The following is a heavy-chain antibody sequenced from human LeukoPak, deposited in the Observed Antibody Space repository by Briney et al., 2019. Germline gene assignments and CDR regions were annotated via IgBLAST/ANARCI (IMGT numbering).Heavy chain of an antibody. CDR1: GFTFSDYY. CDR3: AKATTPTISRYYFDD. D-gene: IGHD3-3*01. J-gene: IGHJ4*02. CDR2: ISSSGSPI. Sequence: PGGSLRLSCATSGFTFSDYYMSWIRQAPGKGLEWVSYISSSGSPIYYADSVKGRFTISRDNAKNSLFLQMNSLRAEDTAVYYCAKATTPTISRYYFDDWGQGTLVTVSS. V-gene: IGHV3-11*01.